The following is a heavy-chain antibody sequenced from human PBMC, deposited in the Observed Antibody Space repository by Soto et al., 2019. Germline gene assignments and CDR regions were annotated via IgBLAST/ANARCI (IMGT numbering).Heavy chain of an antibody. D-gene: IGHD1-1*01. CDR3: ARGVTWTYYYYMDV. J-gene: IGHJ6*03. CDR1: GFTFSSYD. V-gene: IGHV3-13*01. Sequence: GGSLRLSCAASGFTFSSYDIHWVRQATGKGLEWVSAIGTAGDTYYPGSVKGRFTISRENAKNSLYLQMNSLRAGDTAVYYCARGVTWTYYYYMDVWGKGTTVTVSS. CDR2: IGTAGDT.